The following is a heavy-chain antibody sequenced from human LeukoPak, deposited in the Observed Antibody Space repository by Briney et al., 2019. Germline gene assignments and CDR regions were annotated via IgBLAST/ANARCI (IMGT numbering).Heavy chain of an antibody. CDR3: AKDLTDYYGSGSYSLFDY. CDR1: GFTFSSYA. CDR2: ISGSGGST. V-gene: IGHV3-23*01. Sequence: TGGSLRLSCAASGFTFSSYAVSWVRQAPGKGLEWVSAISGSGGSTYYADSVKGRFTISRDNSKNTLYLQMNSLRAEDTAVYYCAKDLTDYYGSGSYSLFDYWGQGTLVTVSS. J-gene: IGHJ4*02. D-gene: IGHD3-10*01.